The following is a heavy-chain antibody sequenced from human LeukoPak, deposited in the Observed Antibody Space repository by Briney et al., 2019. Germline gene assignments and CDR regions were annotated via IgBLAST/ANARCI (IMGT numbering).Heavy chain of an antibody. Sequence: ASVKFSCKASGYTFTSYDINWVRQATGQGLEWMGWMNPNSGNTGYAQKFQGRVTMTRNTSISTAYMELSSLRSDDTAVYYCARTGITMVRGDDFDYWGQGTLVTVSS. CDR3: ARTGITMVRGDDFDY. J-gene: IGHJ4*02. CDR2: MNPNSGNT. D-gene: IGHD3-10*01. CDR1: GYTFTSYD. V-gene: IGHV1-8*01.